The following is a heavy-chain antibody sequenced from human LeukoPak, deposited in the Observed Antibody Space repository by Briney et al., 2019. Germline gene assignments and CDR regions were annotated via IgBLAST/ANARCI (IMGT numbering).Heavy chain of an antibody. D-gene: IGHD1-26*01. J-gene: IGHJ4*02. V-gene: IGHV1-69*01. CDR1: GGTFSSYA. CDR3: ARGGTATYYFDY. CDR2: IIPIFGTA. Sequence: SVKVSCKASGGTFSSYAISWVRQAPGQELEWMGGIIPIFGTANYAQKFQGRVTITADESTSTAYMELSSLRSEDTAVYYCARGGTATYYFDYWGQGTLVTVSS.